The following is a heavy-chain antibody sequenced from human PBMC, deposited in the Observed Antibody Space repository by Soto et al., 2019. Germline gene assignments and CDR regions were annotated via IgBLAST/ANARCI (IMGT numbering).Heavy chain of an antibody. CDR2: IRPYNGNT. D-gene: IGHD2-2*01. CDR1: GYTFTSYG. Sequence: QVQLVQSGAELKKPGASVKVSCKPSGYTFTSYGISWVRQAPGQGLEWMGWIRPYNGNTNYAQKFQGKVTMTTDTSTNTAYMELRSVRSDDTAVYYCARTIVAVPAALNWFDPWGQGTLVSVSP. J-gene: IGHJ5*02. CDR3: ARTIVAVPAALNWFDP. V-gene: IGHV1-18*01.